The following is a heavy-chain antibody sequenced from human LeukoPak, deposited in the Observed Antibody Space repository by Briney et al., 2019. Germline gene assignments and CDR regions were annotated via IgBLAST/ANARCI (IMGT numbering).Heavy chain of an antibody. CDR2: IYYSGST. Sequence: SETLSLTCTVSGGSISSYYWSWIRQPPGKGLEWIGYIYYSGSTNYNPSLKSRVTISVDTSKNQFSLKLSSVTAADTAVYYCARVPARIVGATRRAFDIWAKGQWSPSLQ. CDR1: GGSISSYY. V-gene: IGHV4-59*01. J-gene: IGHJ3*02. CDR3: ARVPARIVGATRRAFDI. D-gene: IGHD1-26*01.